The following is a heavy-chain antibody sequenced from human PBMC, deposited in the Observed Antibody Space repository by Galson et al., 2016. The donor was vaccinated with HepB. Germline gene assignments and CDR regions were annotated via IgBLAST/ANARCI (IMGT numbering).Heavy chain of an antibody. CDR1: GFTFSSHA. D-gene: IGHD5-12*01. V-gene: IGHV3-30*04. J-gene: IGHJ4*02. CDR3: ARVTTRDSGYDFPPGDY. CDR2: ISYDGSNK. Sequence: SLRLSCAASGFTFSSHAMHWVRQAPGKGLEWVAVISYDGSNKYYADSVKGRFTISRDNSKNTLYLQTNSLRVEDTAVYYCARVTTRDSGYDFPPGDYWGQGTLVTVSS.